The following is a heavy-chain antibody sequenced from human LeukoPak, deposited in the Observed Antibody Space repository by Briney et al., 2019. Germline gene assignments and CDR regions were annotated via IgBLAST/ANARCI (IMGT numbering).Heavy chain of an antibody. D-gene: IGHD2-2*01. V-gene: IGHV3-66*02. CDR2: IYSGGST. Sequence: GGSLRLSCAASGFTFDDYAMHWVRQAPGKGLEWDSVIYSGGSTYYADSVKGRFTISRDNSKNTLYLQMNSLRAEDTAVYYCAKNIVVIPAAPDAFDIWGQGTMVTVSS. CDR1: GFTFDDYA. J-gene: IGHJ3*02. CDR3: AKNIVVIPAAPDAFDI.